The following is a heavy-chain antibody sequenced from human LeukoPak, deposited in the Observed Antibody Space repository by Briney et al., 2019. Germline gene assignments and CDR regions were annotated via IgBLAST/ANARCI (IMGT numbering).Heavy chain of an antibody. CDR2: IIPIFGTA. V-gene: IGHV1-69*01. CDR3: ARAGGYEGFYYYYYMDV. J-gene: IGHJ6*03. D-gene: IGHD5-12*01. CDR1: GGTFSSYA. Sequence: SVKVSCKASGGTFSSYAISWVRQAPGQGLEWMGGIIPIFGTANYAQKFQGRVTITADESTSTAYMELSSLRSEDTAVYYCARAGGYEGFYYYYYMDVWGKGTTVTVSS.